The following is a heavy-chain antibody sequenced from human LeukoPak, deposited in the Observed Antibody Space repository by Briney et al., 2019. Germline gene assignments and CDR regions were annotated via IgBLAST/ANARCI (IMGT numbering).Heavy chain of an antibody. J-gene: IGHJ1*01. Sequence: PGGSLRLSCAASGFTFSSYAMSWVRQAPGKGLEWVSAISGSGGSTYYADSVKGRFTISRDNSKNTLYLQMNSLRAEDTAVYYCARGAYCDTRGSEYFQHWGQGTLVTVSS. CDR2: ISGSGGST. V-gene: IGHV3-23*01. CDR1: GFTFSSYA. CDR3: ARGAYCDTRGSEYFQH. D-gene: IGHD3-22*01.